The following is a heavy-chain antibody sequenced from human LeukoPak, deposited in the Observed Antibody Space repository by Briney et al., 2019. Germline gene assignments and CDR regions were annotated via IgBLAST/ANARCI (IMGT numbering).Heavy chain of an antibody. Sequence: GGSLRLSCAASGFTFSSYWMSWVRQAPGKGLERVANIKQDGSEKYYVDSVKGRFTISRDNAKNSLYLQMNSLRAEDTAVYYCARDESSSSSWPFYAGSRGYGMDVWGQGTTVTVSS. CDR2: IKQDGSEK. J-gene: IGHJ6*02. V-gene: IGHV3-7*01. CDR1: GFTFSSYW. CDR3: ARDESSSSSWPFYAGSRGYGMDV. D-gene: IGHD6-13*01.